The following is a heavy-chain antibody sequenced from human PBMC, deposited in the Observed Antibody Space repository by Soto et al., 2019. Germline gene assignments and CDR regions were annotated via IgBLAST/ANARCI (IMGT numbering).Heavy chain of an antibody. CDR1: GYTFTSYG. CDR3: ARDGVGSPPALYYYYYGMDV. J-gene: IGHJ6*02. D-gene: IGHD3-16*01. Sequence: ASVKVSCKASGYTFTSYGISWVRQAPGQGLEWMGWISAYNGNTNYAQKLQGRVTMTTDTSTSTAYVELRSLRSDDTAVYYCARDGVGSPPALYYYYYGMDVWGQGTTVTVSS. CDR2: ISAYNGNT. V-gene: IGHV1-18*01.